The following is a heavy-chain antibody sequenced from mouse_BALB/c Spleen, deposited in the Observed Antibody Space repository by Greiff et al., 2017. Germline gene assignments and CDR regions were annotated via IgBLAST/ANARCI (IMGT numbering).Heavy chain of an antibody. J-gene: IGHJ3*01. V-gene: IGHV14-3*02. CDR2: IDPANGNT. CDR3: AYYRYDGFAY. CDR1: GFNIKDTY. D-gene: IGHD2-14*01. Sequence: VQLKESGAELVKPGASVKLSCTASGFNIKDTYMHWVKQRPEQGLEWIGRIDPANGNTKYDPKFQGKATITADTSSNTAYLQLSSLTSEDTAVYYCAYYRYDGFAYWGQGTLVTVSA.